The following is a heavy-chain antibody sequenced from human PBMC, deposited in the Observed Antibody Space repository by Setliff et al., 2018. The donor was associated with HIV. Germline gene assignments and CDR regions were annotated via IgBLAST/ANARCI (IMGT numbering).Heavy chain of an antibody. CDR2: IYYSGST. Sequence: SETLSLTCTVSGGTISSGGYYWSWIRQQPGKGLEWIGYIYYSGSTYYNPSLKSRVTISVDTSKNQFSLKLSSVTAADTAVYYCARGYPVSYYYYMDVWGKGTTVTVSS. V-gene: IGHV4-31*02. CDR3: ARGYPVSYYYYMDV. D-gene: IGHD3-16*02. CDR1: GGTISSGGYY. J-gene: IGHJ6*03.